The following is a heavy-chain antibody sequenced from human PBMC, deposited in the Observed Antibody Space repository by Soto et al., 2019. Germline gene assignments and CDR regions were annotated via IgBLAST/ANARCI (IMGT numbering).Heavy chain of an antibody. CDR3: ARHDDSHSYYYDMDV. CDR1: GGTFSSYA. J-gene: IGHJ6*02. Sequence: QVQLVQSGAEVKKPGSSVKVSCKASGGTFSSYAISWVRQAPGQGLEWMGGIIPIFGTADYAQKFQGRVTITADESTSTAFMDLSSLRSEDTAVYYCARHDDSHSYYYDMDVWGQGTTVTVSS. D-gene: IGHD4-17*01. V-gene: IGHV1-69*12. CDR2: IIPIFGTA.